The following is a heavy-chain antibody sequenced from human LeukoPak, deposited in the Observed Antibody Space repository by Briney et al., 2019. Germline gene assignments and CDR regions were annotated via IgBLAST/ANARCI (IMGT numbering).Heavy chain of an antibody. CDR3: ARGFPVRRFLLYCSGGSCYSHYMDV. V-gene: IGHV1-8*03. CDR2: MNPNSGNT. Sequence: ASVKVSCKASGYTFTSYDINWVRQATGQGLEWMGWMNPNSGNTAYAQKFQGRVTITRNTSISTAYMELSSLRSEDTAVYYCARGFPVRRFLLYCSGGSCYSHYMDVWGKGTTVTVSS. D-gene: IGHD2-15*01. J-gene: IGHJ6*03. CDR1: GYTFTSYD.